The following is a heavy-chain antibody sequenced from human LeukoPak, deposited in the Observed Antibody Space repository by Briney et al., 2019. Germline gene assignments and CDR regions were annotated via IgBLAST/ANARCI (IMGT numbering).Heavy chain of an antibody. Sequence: GGSLRLSCAASGFTFSYYGMHWVRQAPGKGLEWVASIRYDESDKHYADSVKGRFSISRDNSKNTLYLQMNNLRAEDTAVYYCARNRGYQQFDYWGQGTLVTVSS. CDR1: GFTFSYYG. J-gene: IGHJ4*02. CDR3: ARNRGYQQFDY. D-gene: IGHD5-18*01. CDR2: IRYDESDK. V-gene: IGHV3-30*02.